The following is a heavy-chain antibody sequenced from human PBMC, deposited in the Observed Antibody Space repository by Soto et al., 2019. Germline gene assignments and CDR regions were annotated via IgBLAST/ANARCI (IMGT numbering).Heavy chain of an antibody. V-gene: IGHV3-23*01. CDR3: AKLGSSTWSPHYYFDY. Sequence: PGGSLRLSCAASGFSFNNYAMGWVGQAPGKGLEWVSAITGSGSDTYYLDSVKGRFTISRDNSKNTLYLQMNSLRAEDTAICYCAKLGSSTWSPHYYFDYWGQGTLVTVSS. CDR1: GFSFNNYA. J-gene: IGHJ4*02. D-gene: IGHD2-2*01. CDR2: ITGSGSDT.